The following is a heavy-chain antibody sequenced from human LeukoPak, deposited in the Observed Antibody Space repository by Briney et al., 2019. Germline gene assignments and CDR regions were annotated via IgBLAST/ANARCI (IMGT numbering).Heavy chain of an antibody. CDR2: INPNSGGT. D-gene: IGHD2-15*01. J-gene: IGHJ6*03. CDR3: ARSGYCSGGSCYSSENYYYMDV. Sequence: ASVKVSCKASGYTFTGYYMHWVRQAPGQGLEWIGRINPNSGGTNYAQKFQGRVTMTRDTSISTAYMELSRLRSDDTAVYYCARSGYCSGGSCYSSENYYYMDVWGKGTTVTVSS. CDR1: GYTFTGYY. V-gene: IGHV1-2*06.